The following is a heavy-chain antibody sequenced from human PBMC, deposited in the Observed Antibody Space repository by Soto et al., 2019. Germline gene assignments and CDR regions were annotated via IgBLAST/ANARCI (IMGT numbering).Heavy chain of an antibody. CDR2: SNHGGST. CDR3: ARGXRSLYYYDTSASNYFGP. D-gene: IGHD3-22*01. CDR1: NGSLSCYY. J-gene: IGHJ5*02. V-gene: IGHV4-34*01. Sequence: SETLSLTCAVFNGSLSCYYWSWIRQPPGKGPEWIGESNHGGSTNYNPSLRSRLTISVDTSKNQFSLRLRSVTAADTAVYYCARGXRSLYYYDTSASNYFGPWGQGTLVTVSS.